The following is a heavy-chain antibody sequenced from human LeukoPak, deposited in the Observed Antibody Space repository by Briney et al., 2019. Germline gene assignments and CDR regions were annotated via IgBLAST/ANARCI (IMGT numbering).Heavy chain of an antibody. CDR1: GGSMSNIYY. CDR3: ARDLYGGCDY. Sequence: SETLSLTCNVSGGSMSNIYYWGWIRQPPGKGLEWIGSIYYSGSTYYNPSLKSRVTISVDTSKNQFSLKLSSVTAADTAVYYCARDLYGGCDYWGQGTLVTVSS. V-gene: IGHV4-39*07. D-gene: IGHD5-12*01. J-gene: IGHJ4*02. CDR2: IYYSGST.